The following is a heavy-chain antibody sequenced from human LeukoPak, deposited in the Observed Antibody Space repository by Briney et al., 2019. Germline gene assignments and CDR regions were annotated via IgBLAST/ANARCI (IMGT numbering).Heavy chain of an antibody. CDR1: GFTLSSYA. V-gene: IGHV3-23*01. Sequence: GSLRLSCAASGFTLSSYAMSWVRQAPGKGLEWVSAISGSGGSTYYADSVKGRFTISRDNSKNTLYLQMNSLRAEDTAVYYCAKASEYYYDSSGYYYWGQGTLVTVSS. CDR3: AKASEYYYDSSGYYY. CDR2: ISGSGGST. J-gene: IGHJ4*02. D-gene: IGHD3-22*01.